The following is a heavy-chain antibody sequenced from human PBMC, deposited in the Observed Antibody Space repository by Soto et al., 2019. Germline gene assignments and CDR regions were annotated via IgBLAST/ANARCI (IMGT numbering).Heavy chain of an antibody. V-gene: IGHV3-23*01. D-gene: IGHD3-9*01. CDR3: AKIGIGGYFDWSNYFDY. CDR1: GFTFSSYA. Sequence: PGGSLRLSCAASGFTFSSYAMSWVRQAPGKGLEWVSAISGSGGSTYYADSVKGRFTISRDNSKNTLYLQMNSLRAEDTAVYYCAKIGIGGYFDWSNYFDYWGQGTLVTVSS. CDR2: ISGSGGST. J-gene: IGHJ4*02.